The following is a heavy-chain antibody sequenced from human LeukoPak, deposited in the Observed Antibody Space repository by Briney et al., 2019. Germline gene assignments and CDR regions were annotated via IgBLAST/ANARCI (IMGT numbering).Heavy chain of an antibody. CDR1: GDSIIGGHW. D-gene: IGHD6-13*01. V-gene: IGHV4-4*02. CDR3: ARDQTVRSWYFDS. J-gene: IGHJ4*02. CDR2: IFHSGST. Sequence: SGTLSLTCAVSGDSIIGGHWWSWVRQPPGKGLEWIGEIFHSGSTDYNPSLKSRVTISVDKSKNEFSLNLRFVTAADTAVYYCARDQTVRSWYFDSWGQGILVPVSS.